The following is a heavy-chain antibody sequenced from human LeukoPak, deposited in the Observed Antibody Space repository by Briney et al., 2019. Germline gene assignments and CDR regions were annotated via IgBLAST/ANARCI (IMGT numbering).Heavy chain of an antibody. CDR2: IYYSGST. D-gene: IGHD3-22*01. CDR1: GGSISSGDYY. J-gene: IGHJ4*02. V-gene: IGHV4-30-4*01. Sequence: SQTLSLTCTVSGGSISSGDYYWSWIRQPPGKGLEWIGYIYYSGSTNYNPSLKSRVTISVDTSKNQFSLKLSSVTAADTAVYYCARGRYYDSSGYYLDGDYWGQGTLVTVSS. CDR3: ARGRYYDSSGYYLDGDY.